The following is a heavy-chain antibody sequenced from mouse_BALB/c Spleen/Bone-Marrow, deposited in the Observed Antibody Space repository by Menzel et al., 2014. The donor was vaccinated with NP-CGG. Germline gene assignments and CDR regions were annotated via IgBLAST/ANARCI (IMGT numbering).Heavy chain of an antibody. J-gene: IGHJ2*01. CDR3: ARSGYDYENY. V-gene: IGHV1-14*01. Sequence: EVQGVESGPELVKPGASVKMSCKASGYTFTSYVMHWVKQKPGQGLEWIGYTNPYNDGTKYNEKFKGKATLTSDKSSSTAYMQLSSLTSVDSAVYFCARSGYDYENYWGQGTTLTVSS. CDR1: GYTFTSYV. CDR2: TNPYNDGT. D-gene: IGHD2-4*01.